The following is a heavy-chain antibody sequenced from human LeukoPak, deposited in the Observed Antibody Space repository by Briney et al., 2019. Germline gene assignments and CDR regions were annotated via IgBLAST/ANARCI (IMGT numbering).Heavy chain of an antibody. J-gene: IGHJ3*02. D-gene: IGHD1-26*01. V-gene: IGHV3-30*03. CDR2: ISYDGSNK. CDR1: GFTFSSYG. CDR3: ARDCGSHDAFDI. Sequence: PGRSLRLSCAASGFTFSSYGMHWVRQAPGKGLEWVAVISYDGSNKYYADSVKGRFTISRDNAKNSLFLQMNSLRAEDTAVFYCARDCGSHDAFDIWGQGTMVTVSS.